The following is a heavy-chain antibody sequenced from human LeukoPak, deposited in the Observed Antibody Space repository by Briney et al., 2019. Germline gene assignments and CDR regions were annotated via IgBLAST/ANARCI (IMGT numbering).Heavy chain of an antibody. Sequence: GGSLRLSCEASGFTFSTYDMTWLRQAPGKGLEWVASIGGSGRIIYYTDSVKGRFTISRDNFKHTVYLQMDSLRAEDTAVYYCAEELPRSGKTFDYWGQGTLVTVSS. CDR3: AEELPRSGKTFDY. CDR2: IGGSGRII. J-gene: IGHJ4*02. CDR1: GFTFSTYD. D-gene: IGHD3-10*01. V-gene: IGHV3-23*01.